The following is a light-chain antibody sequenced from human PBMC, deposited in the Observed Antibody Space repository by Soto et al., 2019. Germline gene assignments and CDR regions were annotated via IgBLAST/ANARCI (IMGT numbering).Light chain of an antibody. CDR2: NNN. CDR1: SSNIGINT. V-gene: IGLV1-44*01. J-gene: IGLJ1*01. CDR3: AAWDDSLNGYV. Sequence: QLVLTQPPSASETPGQRVTSSCSGSSSNIGINTVDWFQQLPGTAPKLLIYNNNQRPSGVPDRFSGSKSGTSASLAISGLQSEDESDYYCAAWDDSLNGYVFGTGTKVTVL.